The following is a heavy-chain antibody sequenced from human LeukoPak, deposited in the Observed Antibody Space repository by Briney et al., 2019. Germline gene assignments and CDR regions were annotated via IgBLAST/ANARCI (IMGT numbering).Heavy chain of an antibody. CDR1: GFTFSSYA. CDR3: AKGDYDSSGMDY. J-gene: IGHJ4*02. D-gene: IGHD3-22*01. Sequence: GGSLRLSCAASGFTFSSYAMSWVRQAPGKGLEWVSAISGRADRTYYADSVKGRFTISRDNSKNTLYLQMNSLRAEDTAVYYCAKGDYDSSGMDYWGQGTLVTVSS. CDR2: ISGRADRT. V-gene: IGHV3-23*01.